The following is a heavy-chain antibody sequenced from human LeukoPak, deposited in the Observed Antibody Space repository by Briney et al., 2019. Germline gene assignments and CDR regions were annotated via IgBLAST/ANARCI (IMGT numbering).Heavy chain of an antibody. J-gene: IGHJ5*02. CDR2: INHSGST. V-gene: IGHV4-34*01. D-gene: IGHD7-27*01. CDR1: GGSFSGYY. Sequence: PSETLSLTCAVYGGSFSGYYWSWIRQPPGKGLEWIGEINHSGSTNYNPSLKSRVTISVDTSKNQFSLKLSSVTAADTAVYYCARVTGYTDWFDPWGQGTLVTVSS. CDR3: ARVTGYTDWFDP.